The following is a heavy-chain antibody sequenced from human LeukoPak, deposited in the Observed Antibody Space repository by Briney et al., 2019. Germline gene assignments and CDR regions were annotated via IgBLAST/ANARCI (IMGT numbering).Heavy chain of an antibody. D-gene: IGHD6-6*01. CDR3: ARGGIAARRPTIYYYYYYMDV. J-gene: IGHJ6*03. CDR1: GGSISSDY. Sequence: SETLSLTCTVSGGSISSDYWSWIRQPPGKGLEWIGYIYYSGSTNYNPSLKSRVTISVDTSKNQFSLKLSFVTAADTAVYYCARGGIAARRPTIYYYYYYMDVWGKGTTVTVSS. CDR2: IYYSGST. V-gene: IGHV4-59*01.